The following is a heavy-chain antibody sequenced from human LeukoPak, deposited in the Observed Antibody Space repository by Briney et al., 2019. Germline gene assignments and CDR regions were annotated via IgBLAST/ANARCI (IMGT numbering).Heavy chain of an antibody. CDR2: ISAYNGNT. D-gene: IGHD6-13*01. V-gene: IGHV1-18*01. J-gene: IGHJ4*02. CDR1: GYTFTSYG. CDR3: AGAEPFIAAAGTDY. Sequence: ASVKVSCKASGYTFTSYGISWVRQAPGQGLEWMGWISAYNGNTNYAQKLQGRVTMTTDTSTSTAYMELRSLRSDDTAVYYCAGAEPFIAAAGTDYWGQGTLVTVSS.